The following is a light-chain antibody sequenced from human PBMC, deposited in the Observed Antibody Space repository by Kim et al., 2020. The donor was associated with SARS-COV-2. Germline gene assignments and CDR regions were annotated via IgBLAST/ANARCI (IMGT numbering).Light chain of an antibody. CDR3: QQRGSWTSALT. CDR2: DAA. Sequence: PRASATLSCSASHNVDINLAWYQQTPSPAPRPLLYDAAITDAGIADTFSFSGSGSDFALTLAILAPEDFAVYDCQQRGSWTSALTFGAGTKVDIK. V-gene: IGKV3-11*01. CDR1: HNVDIN. J-gene: IGKJ4*01.